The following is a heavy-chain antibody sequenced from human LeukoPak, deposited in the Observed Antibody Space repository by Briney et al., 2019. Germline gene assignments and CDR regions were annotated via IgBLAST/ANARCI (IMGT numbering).Heavy chain of an antibody. V-gene: IGHV3-30-3*01. J-gene: IGHJ4*02. Sequence: PGGSLRLSCAASGFTFSSYAMHWVRQAPGKGLEWVAVISYDGSNKYYADSVKGRFTISRDNSKNTLYLQMNSLRAVDTAVYYCARVNSGYDSERFDYWGQGTLVTVSS. D-gene: IGHD5-12*01. CDR2: ISYDGSNK. CDR3: ARVNSGYDSERFDY. CDR1: GFTFSSYA.